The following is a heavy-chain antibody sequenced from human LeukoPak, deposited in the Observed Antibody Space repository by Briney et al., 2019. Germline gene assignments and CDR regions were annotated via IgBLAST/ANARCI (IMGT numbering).Heavy chain of an antibody. Sequence: GGSLRLSCAASGFTFTTYTMNWVRQAPGKGLVWVSRINSDGSSTSYADSVKGRFTISRDNAKNTLYLQMNSLRAEDTAVYYCARVIAAAGTGADYWGQGTLVTVSS. V-gene: IGHV3-74*01. J-gene: IGHJ4*02. CDR1: GFTFTTYT. CDR2: INSDGSST. D-gene: IGHD6-13*01. CDR3: ARVIAAAGTGADY.